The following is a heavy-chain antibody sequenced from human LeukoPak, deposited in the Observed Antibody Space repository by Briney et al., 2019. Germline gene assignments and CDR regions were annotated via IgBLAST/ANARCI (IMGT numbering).Heavy chain of an antibody. CDR3: KKEPVTYYDFWSGYYNCWFDP. CDR1: GFTVSSNE. V-gene: IGHV3-38-3*01. Sequence: GGSLRLSCAASGFTVSSNEMRWVRQAPGKGLEWVSSISGGGTYYADFRKGRFTIARDNSKYTLHLQMNSLRAEDTAVYYCKKEPVTYYDFWSGYYNCWFDPWGQGTLDTVSS. CDR2: ISGGGT. D-gene: IGHD3-3*01. J-gene: IGHJ5*02.